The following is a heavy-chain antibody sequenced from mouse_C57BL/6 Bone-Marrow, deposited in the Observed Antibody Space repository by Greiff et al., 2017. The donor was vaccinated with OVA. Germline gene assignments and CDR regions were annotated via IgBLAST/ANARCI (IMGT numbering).Heavy chain of an antibody. D-gene: IGHD2-4*01. V-gene: IGHV1-55*01. CDR1: GYTFTSYW. Sequence: QVQLQQPGAELVKPGASVKMSCKASGYTFTSYWITWVKQRPGHGLEWIGDIYPGSGSTNYNEKFKSKATLTVDTSSSTAYMQLSSLTSEDSAVYYCARWGNYDYLFAYWGQGTLVTVSA. CDR2: IYPGSGST. CDR3: ARWGNYDYLFAY. J-gene: IGHJ3*01.